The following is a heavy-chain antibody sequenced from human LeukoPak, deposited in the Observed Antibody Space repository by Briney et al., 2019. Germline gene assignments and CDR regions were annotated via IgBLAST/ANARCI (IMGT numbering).Heavy chain of an antibody. J-gene: IGHJ4*02. CDR1: GYSFSSYW. CDR3: VRGYCSISTCRRLDY. D-gene: IGHD2-2*01. V-gene: IGHV5-51*01. Sequence: GESLKISCKGSGYSFSSYWIGWVRQMPGKGLEWMGIIYPGDSDTRYSPSFQSQVTISADKSITTAYLQWSSLKASDTAMYYCVRGYCSISTCRRLDYWGQGTLVTVSS. CDR2: IYPGDSDT.